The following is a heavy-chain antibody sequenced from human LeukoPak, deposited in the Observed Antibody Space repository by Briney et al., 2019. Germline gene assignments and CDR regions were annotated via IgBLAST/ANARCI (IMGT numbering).Heavy chain of an antibody. CDR1: GFTFSSYW. CDR3: AREPSTVGHFDY. Sequence: GGSLRLSCAASGFTFSSYWMSCVRQAPGKGREWGANIKQDGSEKYYVDPVKGRFTISRDNAKNALYLQMNSLRAGDTAVYYCAREPSTVGHFDYWGQGTLVTVSS. CDR2: IKQDGSEK. J-gene: IGHJ4*02. V-gene: IGHV3-7*01. D-gene: IGHD4-23*01.